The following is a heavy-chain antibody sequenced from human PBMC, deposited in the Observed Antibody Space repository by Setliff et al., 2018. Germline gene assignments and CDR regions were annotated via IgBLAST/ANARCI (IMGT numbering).Heavy chain of an antibody. J-gene: IGHJ4*02. CDR2: IYHSGST. CDR3: ARLAVPYYFDY. Sequence: SETLSLTCTVSGGSISSGYYWGWIRQPPGKGLEWIGSIYHSGSTYYNPSLKSRVTISVDTSKNQFSLKLSSVTAADTAVYYCARLAVPYYFDYWGQGTLVTVSS. V-gene: IGHV4-38-2*02. CDR1: GGSISSGYY. D-gene: IGHD4-17*01.